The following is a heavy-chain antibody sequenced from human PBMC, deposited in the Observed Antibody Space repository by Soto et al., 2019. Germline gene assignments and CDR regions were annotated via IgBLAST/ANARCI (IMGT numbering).Heavy chain of an antibody. CDR1: GGTFSSYA. CDR3: ATPMGRGGTYSASSYYGMAA. CDR2: IIPIFGTA. J-gene: IGHJ6*02. Sequence: ASVKVSCKASGGTFSSYAISWVRQAPGQGLEWMGGIIPIFGTANYAQKFQGRVTITADESTSTAYMELSSLRSEDTAVYYCATPMGRGGTYSASSYYGMAAWGQG. V-gene: IGHV1-69*13. D-gene: IGHD1-26*01.